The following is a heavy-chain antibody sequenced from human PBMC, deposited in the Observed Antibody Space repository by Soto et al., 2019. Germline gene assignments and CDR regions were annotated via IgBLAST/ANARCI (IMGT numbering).Heavy chain of an antibody. CDR1: GGSISSYY. CDR2: IYYSGST. J-gene: IGHJ4*02. Sequence: SETLSLTCTVSGGSISSYYWSWIRQPPGKGLEWIGYIYYSGSTYYNPSLKSRVTISVDTSKNQFSLKLSSVTAADTAVYYCAREPRGYYYDSSGYYYFDYWGQGTLVTVSS. D-gene: IGHD3-22*01. V-gene: IGHV4-59*12. CDR3: AREPRGYYYDSSGYYYFDY.